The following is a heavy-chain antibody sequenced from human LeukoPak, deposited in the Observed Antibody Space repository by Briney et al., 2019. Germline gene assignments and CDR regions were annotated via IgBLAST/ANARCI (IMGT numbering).Heavy chain of an antibody. V-gene: IGHV3-53*01. Sequence: GGSLRLSCAASGFTFSTYWMNWFRQAPGKGLEWVSFIYSDNTHYSDSVKGRFTISRDNSKNTLYLQMNSLRAEDTAVYYCARRAGAYSHPYDYWGQGTLVTVSS. J-gene: IGHJ4*02. CDR1: GFTFSTYW. CDR2: IYSDNT. CDR3: ARRAGAYSHPYDY. D-gene: IGHD4/OR15-4a*01.